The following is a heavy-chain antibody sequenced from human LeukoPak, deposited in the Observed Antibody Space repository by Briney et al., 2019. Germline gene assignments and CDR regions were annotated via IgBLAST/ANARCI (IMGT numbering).Heavy chain of an antibody. CDR3: ARALYYDFWSGSLGWFDP. J-gene: IGHJ5*02. Sequence: SETLSLTCTVSGGSISSYYWSWIRQPAGKGLEWIGRIYTSGSTNYNPSLKSRATMSVDTSKNQFSLKLSSVTAADTAVYYCARALYYDFWSGSLGWFDPWGQGTLVTVSS. D-gene: IGHD3-3*01. V-gene: IGHV4-4*07. CDR2: IYTSGST. CDR1: GGSISSYY.